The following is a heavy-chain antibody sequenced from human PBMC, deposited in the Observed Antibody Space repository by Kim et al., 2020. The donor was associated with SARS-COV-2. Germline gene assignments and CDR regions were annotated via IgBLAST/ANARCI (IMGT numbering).Heavy chain of an antibody. CDR1: GGTFSSYA. Sequence: SVKVSCKASGGTFSSYAISWVRQAPGQGLEWMGGIIPIFGTANYAQKFQGRVTITADESTSTTYMELSSLRSEDTAVYYCARGGKGDYRWGAFDPWGQGTLVTVSS. CDR2: IIPIFGTA. J-gene: IGHJ5*02. CDR3: ARGGKGDYRWGAFDP. V-gene: IGHV1-69*13. D-gene: IGHD1-26*01.